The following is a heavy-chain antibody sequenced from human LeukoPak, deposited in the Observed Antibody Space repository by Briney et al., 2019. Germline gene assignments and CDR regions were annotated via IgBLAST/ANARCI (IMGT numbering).Heavy chain of an antibody. CDR1: GGSISNYC. CDR2: MYYSGST. D-gene: IGHD5-12*01. V-gene: IGHV4-59*01. Sequence: SETLSLTCNVSGGSISNYCGSWIRQPPGKGLEWVGFMYYSGSTYYNPSLKSRVTISVDTSKDQFSLKLSSVTAADTAVYYCARDTRSGYDSWGQGTLVTVSS. CDR3: ARDTRSGYDS. J-gene: IGHJ4*02.